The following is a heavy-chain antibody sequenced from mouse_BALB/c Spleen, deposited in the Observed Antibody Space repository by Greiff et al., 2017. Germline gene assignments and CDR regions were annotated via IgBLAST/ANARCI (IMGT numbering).Heavy chain of an antibody. CDR1: GYTFSSYW. D-gene: IGHD1-1*02. Sequence: QVQLQQSGAELMKPGASVKISCKATGYTFSSYWIEWVKQRPGHGLEWIGEILPGSGSTNYNEKFKGKATFTADTSSNTAYMQLSSLTSEDSAVYYCSGYGGGCAYGGQGTLVTVSA. CDR2: ILPGSGST. V-gene: IGHV1-9*01. J-gene: IGHJ3*01. CDR3: SGYGGGCAY.